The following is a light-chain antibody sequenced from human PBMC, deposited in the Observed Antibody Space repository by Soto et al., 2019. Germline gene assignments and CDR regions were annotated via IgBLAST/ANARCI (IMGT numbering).Light chain of an antibody. CDR3: QQYDSPRT. Sequence: EIVLTQSPGTLSLSPGERATLSCRASQSVSSNYLAWYQQKPGQAPRLLIYGASSRATGIPDRFSGSGSGTDFTLTIIRLEPEDFAVYYCQQYDSPRTFGQGTRVEIK. CDR1: QSVSSNY. CDR2: GAS. J-gene: IGKJ1*01. V-gene: IGKV3-20*01.